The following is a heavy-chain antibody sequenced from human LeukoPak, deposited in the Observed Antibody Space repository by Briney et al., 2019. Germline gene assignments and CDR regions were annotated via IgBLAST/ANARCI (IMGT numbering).Heavy chain of an antibody. D-gene: IGHD3-10*01. V-gene: IGHV4-34*01. CDR2: INHSGST. CDR1: GGSFSGYY. J-gene: IGHJ4*02. Sequence: SETLSLTCAVYGGSFSGYYWSWIRQPPGKGLEWIGEINHSGSTNYNPSLKSRVTISVDTSKNQFSLKPSSVTAADTAVYYCARLPRGQRAYPFDYWGQGTLVTVSS. CDR3: ARLPRGQRAYPFDY.